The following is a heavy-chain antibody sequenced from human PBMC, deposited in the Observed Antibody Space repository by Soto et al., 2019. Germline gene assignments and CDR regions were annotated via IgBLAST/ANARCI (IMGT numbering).Heavy chain of an antibody. CDR2: IYHSGST. V-gene: IGHV4-4*03. CDR3: ARVGHYYYYGLDV. Sequence: PETLSLTCAVSGGSISSDNWWTWVRQPPGRGLEWIGEIYHSGSTNYNPSLKSRVTISVDKSKNQFSLKLSSVTAADTAVYYCARVGHYYYYGLDVWGQGTTVTVSS. CDR1: GGSISSDNW. J-gene: IGHJ6*02. D-gene: IGHD3-10*01.